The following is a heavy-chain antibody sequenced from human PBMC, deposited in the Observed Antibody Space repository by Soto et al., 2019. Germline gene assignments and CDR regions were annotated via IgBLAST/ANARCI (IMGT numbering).Heavy chain of an antibody. CDR2: IWFDGSKK. D-gene: IGHD6-25*01. CDR3: ARAGAATYGMDV. J-gene: IGHJ6*01. Sequence: QVQLVESGGGVVQPGRSLRLSCAASGFTFRSHGMHWVRQAPGKGLEWVAVIWFDGSKKYYADSVKGRFTISRDESKNRLDLQMNSLRAEDTAVYYCARAGAATYGMDVWGQGTRVTVSS. CDR1: GFTFRSHG. V-gene: IGHV3-33*01.